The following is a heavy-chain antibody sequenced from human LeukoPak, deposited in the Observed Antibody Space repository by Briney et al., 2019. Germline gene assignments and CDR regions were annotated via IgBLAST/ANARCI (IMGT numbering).Heavy chain of an antibody. CDR1: GFTFSSYA. D-gene: IGHD1-26*01. Sequence: GRSLRLSCAASGFTFSSYAMHWVRQAPGKGLEWVAVISYDGSNKYYADSVKGRFTISGDNSKNTLYLQMNSLRAEDTAVYYCARDWELVEGGGYFDYWGQGTLVTVSS. CDR3: ARDWELVEGGGYFDY. V-gene: IGHV3-30*04. J-gene: IGHJ4*02. CDR2: ISYDGSNK.